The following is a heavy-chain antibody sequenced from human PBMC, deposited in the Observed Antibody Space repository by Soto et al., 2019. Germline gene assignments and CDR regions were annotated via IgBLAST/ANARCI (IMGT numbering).Heavy chain of an antibody. D-gene: IGHD4-4*01. J-gene: IGHJ2*01. CDR1: GGSLSSTSYY. Sequence: QLQLQESGPGLVKPSETLSLTCTVSGGSLSSTSYYWGWIRQPPGKGLDWIGSFYYSGSTYYNPSLKSRVTLFVDTSKNQFSLSLTSVTAADSAVYYCARWLATVGLATYWDFDLWGRGTPVTVSS. CDR3: ARWLATVGLATYWDFDL. CDR2: FYYSGST. V-gene: IGHV4-39*01.